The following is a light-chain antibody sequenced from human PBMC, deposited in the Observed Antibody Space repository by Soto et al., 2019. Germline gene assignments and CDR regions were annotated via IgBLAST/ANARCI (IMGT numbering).Light chain of an antibody. Sequence: EIVLTQSPATLSLSPGERATLSCRASQSVSTYLAWYQQTPGRPPRLLIYDAATRAPGIPARVSGSGSGTDFTLTVSSLEPEDFAVYYCQQSSNWQGTFGRGTRVDIK. CDR3: QQSSNWQGT. CDR2: DAA. CDR1: QSVSTY. J-gene: IGKJ1*01. V-gene: IGKV3-11*01.